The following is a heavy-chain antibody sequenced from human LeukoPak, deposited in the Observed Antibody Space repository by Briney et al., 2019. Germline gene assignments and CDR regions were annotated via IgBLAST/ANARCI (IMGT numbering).Heavy chain of an antibody. Sequence: GGSLRLSCAASGFTFSSYAMHWVRQAPGKGLEWVAVISYDGNNKYYADSVKGRFTISGDNSENTLYLHMNSLRAEDTVLYYCARDLHGYSYGYFDYWGQGTLVTVSS. CDR3: ARDLHGYSYGYFDY. CDR2: ISYDGNNK. CDR1: GFTFSSYA. V-gene: IGHV3-30-3*01. D-gene: IGHD5-18*01. J-gene: IGHJ4*02.